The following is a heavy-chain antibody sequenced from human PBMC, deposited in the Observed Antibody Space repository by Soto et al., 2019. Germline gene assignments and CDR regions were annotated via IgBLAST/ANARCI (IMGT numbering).Heavy chain of an antibody. CDR2: ISWDGGST. Sequence: GGSLRLFCAASGFTFDDYTMHWVRQAPGKGLEWVSLISWDGGSTYYADSVKGRFTISRDNSKNSLYLQMNSLRTEDTALYYCAKASDFWSGYRNYYYGMDVWGQGTTVTVSS. CDR3: AKASDFWSGYRNYYYGMDV. J-gene: IGHJ6*02. D-gene: IGHD3-3*01. CDR1: GFTFDDYT. V-gene: IGHV3-43*01.